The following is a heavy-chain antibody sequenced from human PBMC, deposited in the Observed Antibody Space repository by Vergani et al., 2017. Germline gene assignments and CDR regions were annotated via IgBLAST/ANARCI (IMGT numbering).Heavy chain of an antibody. Sequence: EVQLVESGGGLIQPGGSLRLSCAASGFTVSSNYMSWVRQAPGKGLEWVSVIYSGGSTNYADSVKGRFTISRDNSKNTLYLQMNSLRAEDTAVYYFARGGDQGEAGDQEMATIDDAFDIWGQGTMVTVSS. CDR1: GFTVSSNY. V-gene: IGHV3-53*01. CDR2: IYSGGST. CDR3: ARGGDQGEAGDQEMATIDDAFDI. J-gene: IGHJ3*02. D-gene: IGHD5-24*01.